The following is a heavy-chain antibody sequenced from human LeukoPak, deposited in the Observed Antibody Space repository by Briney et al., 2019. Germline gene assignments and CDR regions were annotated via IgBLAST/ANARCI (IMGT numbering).Heavy chain of an antibody. J-gene: IGHJ3*02. V-gene: IGHV1-2*02. CDR3: ARDRGIAVAGHDAFDI. CDR2: INPNSGGT. CDR1: GYTFTVYY. D-gene: IGHD6-19*01. Sequence: GASVKVSCKASGYTFTVYYMHWVRQAPGQGLEWMGWINPNSGGTNYAQKFQGRVTMTRDTSISTAYMELSSLRSDDTAVYYCARDRGIAVAGHDAFDIWGQGTIVTVSS.